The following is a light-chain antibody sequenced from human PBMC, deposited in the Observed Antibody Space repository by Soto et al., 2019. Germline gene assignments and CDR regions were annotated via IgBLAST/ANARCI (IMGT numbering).Light chain of an antibody. CDR1: SSDVGGYNY. CDR3: SSYTSSSTLYV. V-gene: IGLV2-14*01. J-gene: IGLJ1*01. Sequence: QSALTQPASVSGFPGQSITISCTGTSSDVGGYNYVSWYQQHPGKAPKLMIYDVSNRPSGVSNRFSGSKSGNTASLTISGLQAEDEADYYCSSYTSSSTLYVFGAGTKLTV. CDR2: DVS.